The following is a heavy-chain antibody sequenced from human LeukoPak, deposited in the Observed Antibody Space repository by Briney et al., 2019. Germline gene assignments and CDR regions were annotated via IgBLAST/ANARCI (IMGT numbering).Heavy chain of an antibody. Sequence: SVKVSCKASGGTFSSYAISWVRQAPGQGLEWMGRIIPILGIANYAQKFQGRVTITAGKSTSTAYMELSSLRSEDTAVYYCARDPYYGSGSDRYYYYGMDVWGQGTTVTVSS. CDR1: GGTFSSYA. J-gene: IGHJ6*02. D-gene: IGHD3-10*01. CDR2: IIPILGIA. CDR3: ARDPYYGSGSDRYYYYGMDV. V-gene: IGHV1-69*04.